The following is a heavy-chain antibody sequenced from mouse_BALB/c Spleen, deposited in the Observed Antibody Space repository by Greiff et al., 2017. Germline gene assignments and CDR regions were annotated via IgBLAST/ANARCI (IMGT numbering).Heavy chain of an antibody. CDR1: GFTFSDYY. CDR2: ISDGGSYT. CDR3: ARDDGSPPCAY. J-gene: IGHJ3*01. V-gene: IGHV5-4*02. D-gene: IGHD1-1*01. Sequence: EVHLVESGGGLVKPGGSLKLSCAASGFTFSDYYMYWVRQTPEKRLEWVATISDGGSYTYYPDSVKGRFTISRDNAKNNLYLQMSSLKSEDTAMYYCARDDGSPPCAYGGQGTLVTVSA.